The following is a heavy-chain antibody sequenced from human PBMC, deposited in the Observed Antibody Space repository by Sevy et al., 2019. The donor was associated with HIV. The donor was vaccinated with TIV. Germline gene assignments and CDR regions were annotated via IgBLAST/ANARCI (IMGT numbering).Heavy chain of an antibody. CDR2: VYYTGGT. CDR3: ARRNDFDI. Sequence: SETLSLTCTVSGGSINSDHWNWIRQPPGKGLEWIGYVYYTGGTNYNPSLKNRVTRSVDRTKNQFSLKLTSVTAADTAVDYCARRNDFDIWGQGTMVTVSS. CDR1: GGSINSDH. J-gene: IGHJ3*02. V-gene: IGHV4-59*08.